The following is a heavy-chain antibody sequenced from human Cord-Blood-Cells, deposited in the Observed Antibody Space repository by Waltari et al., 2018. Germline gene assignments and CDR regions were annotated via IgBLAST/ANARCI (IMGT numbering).Heavy chain of an antibody. V-gene: IGHV4-34*01. J-gene: IGHJ5*02. CDR1: GGSFSGYY. CDR2: IYHSGST. CDR3: ASLKNYNWFDP. Sequence: QVQLQQWGAGLLKPSETLSLTCAANGGSFSGYYLCWIRQPPGKGLDWIGEIYHSGSTNYNPSLKRRVTISVDTSKNQFSLKLSSVTAADTAVYYCASLKNYNWFDPWGQGTLVTVSS. D-gene: IGHD1-7*01.